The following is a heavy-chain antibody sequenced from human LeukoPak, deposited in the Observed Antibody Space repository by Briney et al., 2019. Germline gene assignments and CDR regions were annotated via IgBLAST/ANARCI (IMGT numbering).Heavy chain of an antibody. CDR1: GFTFSSYG. CDR3: AREYGKCSDY. Sequence: PGRSLRLSCAASGFTFSSYGMHWVRQAPGKGLEWVAVIWYDGSNNYYADSVKGRFTITRDNSKNTLYLQMNSLRAEDTAVYYCAREYGKCSDYWSQGTLVTVSS. D-gene: IGHD1-26*01. J-gene: IGHJ4*02. CDR2: IWYDGSNN. V-gene: IGHV3-33*01.